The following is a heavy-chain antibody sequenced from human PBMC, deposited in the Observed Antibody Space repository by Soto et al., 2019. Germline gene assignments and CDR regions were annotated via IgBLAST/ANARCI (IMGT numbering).Heavy chain of an antibody. D-gene: IGHD2-2*01. CDR2: ISSSSSTI. J-gene: IGHJ4*02. Sequence: EVQLVESGGGLVQPGGSLRLSCAASGFTFSSYSMNWVRQAPGKGLEWVSYISSSSSTIYYADSVKGRFTISRDNSKNSVYLQMNSLRAEDTAVYYCASSIVVVPAAQGVSYGWGQGTLVTVSS. CDR1: GFTFSSYS. CDR3: ASSIVVVPAAQGVSYG. V-gene: IGHV3-48*01.